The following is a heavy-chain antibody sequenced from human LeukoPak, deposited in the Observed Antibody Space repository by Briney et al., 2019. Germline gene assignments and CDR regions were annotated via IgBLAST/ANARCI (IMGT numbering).Heavy chain of an antibody. CDR1: GGSISSSSYY. V-gene: IGHV4-39*01. J-gene: IGHJ4*02. CDR3: ASSNWLRDANFDS. Sequence: SPSETLSLTCTVSGGSISSSSYYWGWIRQPPGKGLEWIGSIYYSGSTYYNPSLKSRVTISVDTSKNQFSLKLTSVTASDSAVYYCASSNWLRDANFDSWGQGTLVTVSS. CDR2: IYYSGST. D-gene: IGHD6-13*01.